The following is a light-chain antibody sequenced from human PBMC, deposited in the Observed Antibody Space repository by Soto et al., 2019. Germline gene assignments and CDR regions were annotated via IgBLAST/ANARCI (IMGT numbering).Light chain of an antibody. CDR1: QSISSY. Sequence: DVQMTQSPSSLSASVGDRVTITCRASQSISSYLNWYQQKPGKAPKLLIYAASSLQSGVPSRFSGSASGTDFPLTISSLQPEDFATYYCQQSYSTLALTFGGGTKVEIK. CDR3: QQSYSTLALT. CDR2: AAS. V-gene: IGKV1-39*01. J-gene: IGKJ4*01.